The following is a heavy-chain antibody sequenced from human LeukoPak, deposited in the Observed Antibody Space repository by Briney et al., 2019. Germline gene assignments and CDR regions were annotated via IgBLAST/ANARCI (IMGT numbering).Heavy chain of an antibody. J-gene: IGHJ4*02. CDR1: GYTFTSYY. V-gene: IGHV1-46*03. Sequence: ASVKVSCKASGYTFTSYYMHWVRQAPGQGLEWVGIINPSGGSTSYAQKFQGRVTMTRDTSTSTVYMELSGLRSEDTAVYYCARDRWHCGGDCYSCDYSGQGTLVTVSS. CDR3: ARDRWHCGGDCYSCDY. D-gene: IGHD2-21*02. CDR2: INPSGGST.